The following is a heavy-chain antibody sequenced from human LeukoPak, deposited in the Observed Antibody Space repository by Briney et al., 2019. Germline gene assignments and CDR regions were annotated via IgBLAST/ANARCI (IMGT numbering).Heavy chain of an antibody. V-gene: IGHV3-74*01. Sequence: GGSLRLSCAASGFTFDDYAIHWVRQAPGKGLVWVSRINSDGSSTSYADSVKGRFTVSRDNAKNTLYLQMNSLRAEVTAVYYCASYSSGWHYFDYWGQGTLVTVSS. CDR3: ASYSSGWHYFDY. CDR1: GFTFDDYA. J-gene: IGHJ4*02. D-gene: IGHD6-19*01. CDR2: INSDGSST.